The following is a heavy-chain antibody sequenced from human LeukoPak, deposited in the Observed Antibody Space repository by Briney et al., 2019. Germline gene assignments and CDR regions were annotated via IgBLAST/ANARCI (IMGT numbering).Heavy chain of an antibody. CDR3: AKAPLEYYDYVWGSYRDYYYMDV. V-gene: IGHV3-21*01. D-gene: IGHD3-16*02. J-gene: IGHJ6*03. Sequence: PGGSLRLSCAASGFTFSSYSMNWIRQAPGKGLEWVSSISSSSSYIYYADSVKGRFTISRDNAKNSLYLQMNSLRAEDTAVYYCAKAPLEYYDYVWGSYRDYYYMDVWGKGTTVTVSS. CDR1: GFTFSSYS. CDR2: ISSSSSYI.